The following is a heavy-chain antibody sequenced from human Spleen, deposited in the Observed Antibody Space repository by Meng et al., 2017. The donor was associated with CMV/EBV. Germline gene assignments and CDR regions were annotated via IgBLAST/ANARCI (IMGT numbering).Heavy chain of an antibody. V-gene: IGHV3-21*01. J-gene: IGHJ4*02. D-gene: IGHD5-12*01. CDR1: GFTFDDYA. CDR2: ISSSSSYI. Sequence: GESLKISCAASGFTFDDYAMHWVRQAPGKGLEWVSSISSSSSYIYYADSVKGRFTISRDNAKNSLYLQMNSLRAEDTAVYYCARDGNSGYDWRNWGQGTLVTVSS. CDR3: ARDGNSGYDWRN.